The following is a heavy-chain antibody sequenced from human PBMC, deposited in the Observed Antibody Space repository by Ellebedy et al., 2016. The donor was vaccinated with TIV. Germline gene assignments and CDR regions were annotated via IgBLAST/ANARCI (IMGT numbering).Heavy chain of an antibody. CDR1: GFTFSNYW. J-gene: IGHJ4*02. CDR3: SAGTGKSDFDH. Sequence: GGSLRLSCAASGFTFSNYWMPWVRQAPGKGLEWVGRIKSKTDSGTRDFAAPVQGRFLISRDDSKNTLYLQTSSLKTDDTAVYYCSAGTGKSDFDHWGQGTLVTVSS. CDR2: IKSKTDSGTR. D-gene: IGHD7-27*01. V-gene: IGHV3-15*01.